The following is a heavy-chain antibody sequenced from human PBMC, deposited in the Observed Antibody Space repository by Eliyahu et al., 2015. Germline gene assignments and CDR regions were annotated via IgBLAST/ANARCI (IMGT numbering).Heavy chain of an antibody. V-gene: IGHV3-74*01. CDR3: ARDVAGVGSK. CDR1: GFTFSTYW. Sequence: EVQLVESGGGLVQPGXSLRLSCAASGFTFSTYWMHWVRQVPGKGLVWVSRTNEDGSVTNYADSVKGRFTISRDNAKNTLYLQMNSLRAEDTAVYYCARDVAGVGSKWGPGTMVTVSS. CDR2: TNEDGSVT. J-gene: IGHJ3*01. D-gene: IGHD1-26*01.